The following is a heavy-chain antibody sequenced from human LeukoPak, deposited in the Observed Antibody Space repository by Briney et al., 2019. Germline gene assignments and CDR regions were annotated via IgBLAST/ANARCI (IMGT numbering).Heavy chain of an antibody. V-gene: IGHV3-74*01. CDR3: ARDLWGAGDC. CDR2: INRDGSST. CDR1: GFTFSSNW. D-gene: IGHD1-26*01. Sequence: GGSLRLSCAASGFTFSSNWMHRVRQAPGKGLVWVSRINRDGSSTIYADSVKGRFTISRDNAKNTLYLQMNSLTAEDTAVYYCARDLWGAGDCWGQGTLVTVSS. J-gene: IGHJ4*02.